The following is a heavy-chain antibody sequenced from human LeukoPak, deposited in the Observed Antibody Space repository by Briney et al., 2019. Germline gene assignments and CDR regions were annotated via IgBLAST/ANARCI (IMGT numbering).Heavy chain of an antibody. Sequence: SETLSLTCTVSGGSISSGGYPWSWIRQPPGKGLEWIGYIYHSGSTYYNPSLKSRVTISVDRSKDQLSLKLSSVTAADTAVYYCARGGDLAYFDYWGQGTLVTVSS. J-gene: IGHJ4*02. D-gene: IGHD3-16*01. CDR3: ARGGDLAYFDY. V-gene: IGHV4-30-2*01. CDR2: IYHSGST. CDR1: GGSISSGGYP.